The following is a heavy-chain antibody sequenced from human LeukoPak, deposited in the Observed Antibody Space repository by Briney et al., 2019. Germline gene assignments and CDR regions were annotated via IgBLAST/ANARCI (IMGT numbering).Heavy chain of an antibody. J-gene: IGHJ5*02. CDR3: ARHNYYNFWNALNWFDP. CDR2: IYYRGST. Sequence: SETLSLTCTVSGDSISSNNYYWGWIRQPPGKGLEWIGSIYYRGSTYYNPSLKSRVIMSVDTSENHFSLKLTSVTAADTAVYYCARHNYYNFWNALNWFDPWGQRTLVTVSS. D-gene: IGHD3-3*01. V-gene: IGHV4-39*01. CDR1: GDSISSNNYY.